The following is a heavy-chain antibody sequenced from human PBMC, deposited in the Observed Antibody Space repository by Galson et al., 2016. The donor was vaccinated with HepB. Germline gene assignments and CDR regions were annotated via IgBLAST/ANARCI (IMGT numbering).Heavy chain of an antibody. Sequence: SLRLSCAASGFTFSTYAMQWVRQAPGKGLEWVAVISYDGTNKYYADSVKGRFTISRDNSRNTLYLQMNSLRVEDTAVYYCARDKGPGIAVAADYLGSYGMDVWGQSTTVTVSS. J-gene: IGHJ6*02. V-gene: IGHV3-30-3*01. CDR3: ARDKGPGIAVAADYLGSYGMDV. CDR1: GFTFSTYA. CDR2: ISYDGTNK. D-gene: IGHD6-19*01.